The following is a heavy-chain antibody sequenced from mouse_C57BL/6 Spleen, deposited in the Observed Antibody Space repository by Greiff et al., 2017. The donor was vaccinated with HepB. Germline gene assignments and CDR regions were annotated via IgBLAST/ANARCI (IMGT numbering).Heavy chain of an antibody. V-gene: IGHV1-50*01. J-gene: IGHJ1*03. CDR2: IDPSDSYT. CDR1: GYTFTSYW. Sequence: QVQLQQPGAELVKPGASVKLSCKASGYTFTSYWMQWVKQRPGQGLVWIGEIDPSDSYTNYNQKFKGKATLTVDTSSSTAYMQLSSLTSEDSAVYYCARGGFDVWGTGTTVTVSS. CDR3: ARGGFDV.